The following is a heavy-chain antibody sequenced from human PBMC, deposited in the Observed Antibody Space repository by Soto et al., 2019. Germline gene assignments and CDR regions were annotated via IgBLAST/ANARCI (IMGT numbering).Heavy chain of an antibody. Sequence: QVQLQQSGPGLVKPSQTLSLTCAISGDSVSSNGAAWNWIRQSPSRGLEWLGRTYYRSKWYNDYAVSVKSRITINPDTSKSQFSLELNSVTPEDTAVYYCTRDKHDYFNRGVGFDTWGQGILVTVSS. V-gene: IGHV6-1*02. J-gene: IGHJ5*02. CDR2: TYYRSKWYN. CDR3: TRDKHDYFNRGVGFDT. CDR1: GDSVSSNGAA. D-gene: IGHD4-17*01.